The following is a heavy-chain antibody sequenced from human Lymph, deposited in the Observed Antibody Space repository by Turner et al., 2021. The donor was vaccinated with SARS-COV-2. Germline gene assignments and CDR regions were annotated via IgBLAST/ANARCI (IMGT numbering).Heavy chain of an antibody. CDR3: ARDLDTAGGMDV. CDR1: GITVRRNY. Sequence: EVQLVESGGCLFQPGGSLRLSCAASGITVRRNYMSWVRQARGKGMEWVSGSYSGGSSYDADSVKGRFNISRHNSKNTLYLQMNSMRAEDTAVYYCARDLDTAGGMDVWGQGTTVTVSS. CDR2: SYSGGSS. D-gene: IGHD5-18*01. V-gene: IGHV3-53*04. J-gene: IGHJ6*02.